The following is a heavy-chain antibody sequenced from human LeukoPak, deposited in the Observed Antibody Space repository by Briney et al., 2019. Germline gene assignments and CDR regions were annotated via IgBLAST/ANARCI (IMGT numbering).Heavy chain of an antibody. J-gene: IGHJ4*02. CDR2: ISTSGNTK. V-gene: IGHV3-48*03. CDR1: RFTFSSYE. CDR3: ASGNGYSFSFDY. Sequence: PGGSLRLSCAASRFTFSSYEMNWVRQAPGKGLEWVSYISTSGNTKYYADSVKGRFTISRDNAKNSLYLQLNSLRAEDTAVYYCASGNGYSFSFDYWGQGTLSPSPQ. D-gene: IGHD5-18*01.